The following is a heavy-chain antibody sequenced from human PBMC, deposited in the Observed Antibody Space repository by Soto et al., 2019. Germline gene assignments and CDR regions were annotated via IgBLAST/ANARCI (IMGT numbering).Heavy chain of an antibody. CDR2: ISSSGSSI. J-gene: IGHJ6*02. Sequence: HPGGSLRLSCAASGFTFSSYEMNWVRQAPGKGLEWVSCISSSGSSIYYADSVKGRFTISRDNAKNSLYLQMNSLRAEDTAVYYCARGWELLTEGNHYYYGMDVWGQGTTVTVSS. V-gene: IGHV3-48*03. CDR3: ARGWELLTEGNHYYYGMDV. CDR1: GFTFSSYE. D-gene: IGHD1-26*01.